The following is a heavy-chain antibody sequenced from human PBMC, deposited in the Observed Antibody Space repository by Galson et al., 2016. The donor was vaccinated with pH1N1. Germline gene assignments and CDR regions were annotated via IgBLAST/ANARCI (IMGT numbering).Heavy chain of an antibody. CDR1: GGSISTNNYY. V-gene: IGHV4-39*07. D-gene: IGHD4-17*01. Sequence: ETLSLTCTVSGGSISTNNYYWGWIRQPPGKGLEWIGSIYYSGSTYYNPSLKSRVTISLDTSKNQFSLKLSSVTAADTAVYYCARSLPGDYVGWFDPWGQGTLVTVSS. J-gene: IGHJ5*02. CDR2: IYYSGST. CDR3: ARSLPGDYVGWFDP.